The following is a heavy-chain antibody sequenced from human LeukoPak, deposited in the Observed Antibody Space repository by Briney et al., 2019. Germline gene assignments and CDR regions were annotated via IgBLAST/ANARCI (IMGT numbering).Heavy chain of an antibody. Sequence: GGSLRLSCAASGFTFSSYSMNWVRQAPGKGLEWVSYISSSSSTIYYADSVKGRFTISRDNAKNSLYLQMNSLRAEDTAGYYCARSLGSYYYYYYMDVWGKGTTVTVSS. CDR3: ARSLGSYYYYYYMDV. CDR1: GFTFSSYS. D-gene: IGHD7-27*01. CDR2: ISSSSSTI. V-gene: IGHV3-48*01. J-gene: IGHJ6*03.